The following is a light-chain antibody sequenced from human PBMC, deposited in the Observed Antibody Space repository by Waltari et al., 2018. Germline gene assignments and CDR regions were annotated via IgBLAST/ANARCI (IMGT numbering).Light chain of an antibody. CDR3: QSYDSDEGVV. CDR2: EDN. Sequence: NSLLTQPHSVSESPGKSVTISCTRTSHSIASNYVQWYQQRPASAPTTVIFEDNQRPSGVPDRFSASIDTSSNSASLTISGLKTEDEALYYCQSYDSDEGVVFGGGTKLTVL. CDR1: SHSIASNY. V-gene: IGLV6-57*02. J-gene: IGLJ2*01.